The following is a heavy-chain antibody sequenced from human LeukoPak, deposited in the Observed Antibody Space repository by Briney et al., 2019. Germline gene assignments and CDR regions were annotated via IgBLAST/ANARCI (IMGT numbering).Heavy chain of an antibody. CDR3: ARPQYFYYMDV. J-gene: IGHJ6*03. CDR1: GFTFSSYG. Sequence: GGSLRLSCAASGFTFSSYGMHWVRQAPGKGLEWVAVISYDGSNKYYADSVKGRFTISRDNAKNSLYLQMNSLRAEDTAVYYCARPQYFYYMDVWGKGTTVTVSS. CDR2: ISYDGSNK. V-gene: IGHV3-30*03.